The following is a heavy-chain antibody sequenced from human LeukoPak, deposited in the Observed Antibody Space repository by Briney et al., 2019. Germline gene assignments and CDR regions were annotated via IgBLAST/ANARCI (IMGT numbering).Heavy chain of an antibody. CDR1: GFTVSSNS. D-gene: IGHD3-16*01. CDR2: IYSGGNT. J-gene: IGHJ6*03. Sequence: GGSLRLSFTVTGFTVSSNSMSWVRQAPGKGLEWVSFIYSGGNTHYTDSVKGRFTISRDNSKNTLYLQMNSLRSDDTAVYYCASDLSNTFGGVEHYMDVWGKGTMVTVSS. V-gene: IGHV3-53*05. CDR3: ASDLSNTFGGVEHYMDV.